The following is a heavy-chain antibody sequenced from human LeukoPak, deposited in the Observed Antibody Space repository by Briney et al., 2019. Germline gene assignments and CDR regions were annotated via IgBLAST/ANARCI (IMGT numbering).Heavy chain of an antibody. V-gene: IGHV3-20*01. CDR1: GFTFDDYG. CDR2: INWNGGST. J-gene: IGHJ4*02. D-gene: IGHD2-15*01. CDR3: ARGGVVASTTGFDY. Sequence: GGSLRLSCAASGFTFDDYGMSWVRQAPGKGLEWVSGINWNGGSTGYADSVKGRFTISRDNAKNSLYLQMNSLRAEDTALYHCARGGVVASTTGFDYWGQGTLVTVSS.